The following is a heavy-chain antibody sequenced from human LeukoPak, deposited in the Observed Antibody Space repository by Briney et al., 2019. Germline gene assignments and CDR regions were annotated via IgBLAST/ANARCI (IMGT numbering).Heavy chain of an antibody. D-gene: IGHD3-3*01. CDR3: ARHEDPIFGVADY. CDR1: GGSISSGGYY. V-gene: IGHV4-31*03. J-gene: IGHJ4*02. CDR2: IYYSGST. Sequence: PSETLSLTCTVSGGSISSGGYYWSWIRQHPGKGLEWIEYIYYSGSTYYNPSLKSRVTISVDTSKNQFSLKLSSVTAADTAVYYCARHEDPIFGVADYWGQGTLVTVSS.